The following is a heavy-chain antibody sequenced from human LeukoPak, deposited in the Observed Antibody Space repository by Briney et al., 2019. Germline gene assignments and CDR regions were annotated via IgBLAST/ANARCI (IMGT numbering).Heavy chain of an antibody. CDR3: ARVVPTMVRGEDGMDV. J-gene: IGHJ6*02. D-gene: IGHD3-10*01. CDR2: INHSGST. CDR1: GFTFSNYA. V-gene: IGHV4-34*01. Sequence: PGGSLRLSCAASGFTFSNYALNWVRQPPGKGLEWIGEINHSGSTNYNPSLKSRVTISVDTSKNQFSLKLSSVTAADTAVYYCARVVPTMVRGEDGMDVWGQGTTVTVSS.